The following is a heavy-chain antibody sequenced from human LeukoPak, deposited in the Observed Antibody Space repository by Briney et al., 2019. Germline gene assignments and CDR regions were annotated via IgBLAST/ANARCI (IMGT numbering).Heavy chain of an antibody. V-gene: IGHV3-30*02. CDR1: GFTFSSYG. D-gene: IGHD3-10*01. CDR2: IRYDGSNK. CDR3: AKDFYYGSGSYQFDY. Sequence: GGSLRLSCAASGFTFSSYGMHWVRQAPGKGLEWVAFIRYDGSNKYYADSVKGRFTISRDNSKNTLYLQMNSLRAEDTAVYYCAKDFYYGSGSYQFDYWGQGTLVTVSS. J-gene: IGHJ4*02.